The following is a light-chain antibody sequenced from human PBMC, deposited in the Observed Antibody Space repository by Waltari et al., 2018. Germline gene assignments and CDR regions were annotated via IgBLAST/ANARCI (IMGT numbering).Light chain of an antibody. CDR1: SVRRRSRNMF. J-gene: IGKJ1*01. Sequence: SVRRRSRNMFLACYLQKPGHAPRLLIYLGSSRASGVPDRFSGSGSGTDFRLRISRVEPEDVGVYYCKQSLRLPGTFGQGTKLEI. CDR2: LGS. CDR3: KQSLRLPGT. V-gene: IGKV2-28*01.